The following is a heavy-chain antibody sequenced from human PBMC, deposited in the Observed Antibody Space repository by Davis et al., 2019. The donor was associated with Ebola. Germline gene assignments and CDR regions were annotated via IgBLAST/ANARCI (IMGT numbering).Heavy chain of an antibody. CDR1: GTTVRSSY. V-gene: IGHV3-21*01. D-gene: IGHD5-12*01. CDR3: ARHRGSGYYGAIDF. CDR2: MVIASYM. Sequence: GRSRRPSCAAPGTTVRSSYIRGVRQARGKGREWVAPMVIASYMYYADSVKGRFTISRDNAKNTLYLQMNSLRAEDTAVYFCARHRGSGYYGAIDFWGRGTLVTVSS. J-gene: IGHJ4*01.